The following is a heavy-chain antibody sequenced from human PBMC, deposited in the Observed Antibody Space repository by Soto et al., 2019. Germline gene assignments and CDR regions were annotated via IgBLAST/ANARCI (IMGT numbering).Heavy chain of an antibody. Sequence: SETLSLTCTVSGGSISSSSYYWGWIRQPPGKGLEWIGSIYYSGSTYYNPSLKSRVTISVDTSKNQFSLKLSSVTAADTAVYYCARHFRDSSGPGALVNWFDPWGQGTLVTVSS. D-gene: IGHD6-19*01. J-gene: IGHJ5*02. CDR1: GGSISSSSYY. V-gene: IGHV4-39*01. CDR3: ARHFRDSSGPGALVNWFDP. CDR2: IYYSGST.